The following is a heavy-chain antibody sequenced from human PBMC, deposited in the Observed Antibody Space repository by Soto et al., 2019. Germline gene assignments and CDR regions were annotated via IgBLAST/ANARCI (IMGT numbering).Heavy chain of an antibody. CDR2: IRNKANSFRT. CDR1: GFTFSDHY. CDR3: VVGFNSGGQWCSGSS. J-gene: IGHJ1*01. Sequence: GGSLRLSCAASGFTFSDHYMDWVRQAPGKGLEWIGRIRNKANSFRTEYAASVTGRFSISRDDSESSLCLQMDSLKTEDTAVYYCVVGFNSGGQWCSGSSWGQGTLVTVSS. D-gene: IGHD2-15*01. V-gene: IGHV3-72*01.